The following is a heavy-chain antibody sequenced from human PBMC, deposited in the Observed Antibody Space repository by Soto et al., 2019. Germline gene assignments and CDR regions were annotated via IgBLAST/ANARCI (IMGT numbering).Heavy chain of an antibody. D-gene: IGHD4-17*01. CDR1: GGSISSSSYY. J-gene: IGHJ4*02. V-gene: IGHV4-39*01. CDR2: TYYSGST. CDR3: ARQGDYGDYFDY. Sequence: SETLSITCTVSGGSISSSSYYFGWIRQPPGKGLEWIGSTYYSGSTYYNPSLKSRVTISVDTSKNQFSLKLSSVTAADTAVYYCARQGDYGDYFDYWGQGTLVTVSS.